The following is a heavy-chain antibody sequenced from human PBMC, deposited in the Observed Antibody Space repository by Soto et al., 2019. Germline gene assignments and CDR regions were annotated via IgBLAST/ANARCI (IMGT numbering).Heavy chain of an antibody. J-gene: IGHJ5*02. CDR2: IKYSGIT. CDR1: GGSISSSDYY. D-gene: IGHD1-1*01. CDR3: ARVQGWNDKAWFDP. Sequence: PSETLSLTCTVSGGSISSSDYYWSWIRQHPGKGLEWIGYIKYSGITYYNSSLKSRVTISVDTSKNQFSLKLTSVTAADTAVYYCARVQGWNDKAWFDPWGQGTLVTVSS. V-gene: IGHV4-31*03.